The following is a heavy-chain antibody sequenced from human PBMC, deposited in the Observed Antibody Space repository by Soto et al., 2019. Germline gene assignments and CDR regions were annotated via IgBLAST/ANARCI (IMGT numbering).Heavy chain of an antibody. J-gene: IGHJ4*02. CDR1: GFTFNTYS. Sequence: QVQLEESGGGVVQPGRSLRLSCEASGFTFNTYSMPWVRQPPGKGLEWLAAIWYDGTQKYYADSVKGRFIISRDNSKKTLYLEMNSLRAEDTAVYYCVRAGGTTVTGLWHFDSWGQGTLVTVSS. V-gene: IGHV3-33*01. D-gene: IGHD4-17*01. CDR2: IWYDGTQK. CDR3: VRAGGTTVTGLWHFDS.